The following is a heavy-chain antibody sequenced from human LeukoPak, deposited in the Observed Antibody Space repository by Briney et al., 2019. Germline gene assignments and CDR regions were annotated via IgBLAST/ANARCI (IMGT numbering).Heavy chain of an antibody. CDR2: ISAYNGNT. J-gene: IGHJ3*02. D-gene: IGHD3-22*01. Sequence: ASVKVSCKASGYTFTGYYMHWVRQAPGQGLERMGWISAYNGNTNYAQKLQGRVTMTTDTSTSTAYMELRSLRSDDTAVYYCARVVVILNDAFDIWGQGTMVTVSS. CDR3: ARVVVILNDAFDI. V-gene: IGHV1-18*04. CDR1: GYTFTGYY.